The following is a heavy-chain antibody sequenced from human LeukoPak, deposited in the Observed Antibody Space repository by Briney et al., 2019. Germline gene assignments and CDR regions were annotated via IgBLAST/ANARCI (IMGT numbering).Heavy chain of an antibody. Sequence: PGGSLRLYCAASGFTFSSYSMNWVRQAPGKGLEWVSYISGSSTYIYYADSVKGRFTISRDNAKNSLYLQMNSLRAEDTAVYYCARGHSSGYYLKYWGQGTLVTVSS. J-gene: IGHJ4*02. D-gene: IGHD3-22*01. CDR1: GFTFSSYS. CDR2: ISGSSTYI. CDR3: ARGHSSGYYLKY. V-gene: IGHV3-21*05.